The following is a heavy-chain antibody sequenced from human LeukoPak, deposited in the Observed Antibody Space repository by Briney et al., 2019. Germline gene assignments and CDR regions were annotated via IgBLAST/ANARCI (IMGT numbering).Heavy chain of an antibody. CDR1: GFTFSSYW. D-gene: IGHD6-6*01. J-gene: IGHJ4*02. CDR3: ARDRGSIGGTLDY. CDR2: ISSSGSYI. Sequence: GGSPRLSCAASGFTFSSYWMNWVRQAPGKGLEWVSSISSSGSYINYADSVKGRFTISRDNAKNSLYLQMNSLRVEDTAVFYCARDRGSIGGTLDYWGQGTLVTVSS. V-gene: IGHV3-21*01.